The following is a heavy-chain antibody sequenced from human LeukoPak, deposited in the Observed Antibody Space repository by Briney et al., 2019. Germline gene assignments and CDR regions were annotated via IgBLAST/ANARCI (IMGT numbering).Heavy chain of an antibody. Sequence: GASVKVSCKASGYTFTSYYMHWVRQAPGQGLEWMGIINPSGGSTSYAQKFQGRVTMTRDTSTSTVYMEPSSLRSEGTAVYYCAIGWGPHGSGSYSPNYWGQGTLVTVSS. D-gene: IGHD3-10*01. CDR2: INPSGGST. V-gene: IGHV1-46*01. CDR3: AIGWGPHGSGSYSPNY. J-gene: IGHJ4*02. CDR1: GYTFTSYY.